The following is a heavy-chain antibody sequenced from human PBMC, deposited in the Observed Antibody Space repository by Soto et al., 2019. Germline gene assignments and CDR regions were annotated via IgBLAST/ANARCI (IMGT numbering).Heavy chain of an antibody. CDR3: ARSYYDFWSGHPLAFDY. CDR2: ISSSGTTI. V-gene: IGHV3-11*01. J-gene: IGHJ4*02. Sequence: PGGSLRLSCAASGFTFSDYYMSWMRQAPGKGLECVSYISSSGTTIYYADSVKGRFSISRDNVKNSVYLQMISLRADDTAVYYCARSYYDFWSGHPLAFDYWGQGTLVTVSS. CDR1: GFTFSDYY. D-gene: IGHD3-3*01.